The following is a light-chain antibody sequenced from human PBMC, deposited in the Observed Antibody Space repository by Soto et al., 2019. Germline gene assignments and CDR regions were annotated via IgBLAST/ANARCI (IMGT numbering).Light chain of an antibody. V-gene: IGKV3-20*01. Sequence: EIVVTQSPGTLSLSPGEGATLSCRASQSVSSSYLAWYQQKPGQAPRLLIYGASNRATGIPDRFSGSGSGTDFTLTISRLEPEDLAVYYCQQYSSSPLTFGGGTKVDIK. J-gene: IGKJ4*01. CDR2: GAS. CDR1: QSVSSSY. CDR3: QQYSSSPLT.